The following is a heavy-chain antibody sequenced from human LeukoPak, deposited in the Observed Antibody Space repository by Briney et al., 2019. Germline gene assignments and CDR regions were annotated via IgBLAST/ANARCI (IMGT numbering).Heavy chain of an antibody. D-gene: IGHD3-10*01. V-gene: IGHV4-59*01. Sequence: PSETLSLTCTVSGGSISSYYWRWIRQPPGKGLEWIGYIYYSGSTNYNPSLKSRATISVDTCKYQFSLKLSSVTAADTAVYYCARDERTMGVVDGWGERILVSVS. CDR3: ARDERTMGVVDG. J-gene: IGHJ4*02. CDR2: IYYSGST. CDR1: GGSISSYY.